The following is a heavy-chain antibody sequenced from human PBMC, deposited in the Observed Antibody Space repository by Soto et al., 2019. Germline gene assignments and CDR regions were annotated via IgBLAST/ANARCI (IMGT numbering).Heavy chain of an antibody. Sequence: VGSLRLSCAASGFTVSSNYMSWVRQAPGKGLEWVSVIYSGGSTYYADSVKGRFTISRDNSKNTLYLQMNSLRAEDTAVYYCARQRITMIVVPGAFDIWGQGTMVTVSS. CDR1: GFTVSSNY. J-gene: IGHJ3*02. V-gene: IGHV3-53*01. CDR2: IYSGGST. D-gene: IGHD3-22*01. CDR3: ARQRITMIVVPGAFDI.